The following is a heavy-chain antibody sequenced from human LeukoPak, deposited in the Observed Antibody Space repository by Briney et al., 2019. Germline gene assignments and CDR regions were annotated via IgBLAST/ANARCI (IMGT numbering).Heavy chain of an antibody. CDR3: ARGIAYRNYYGMDV. Sequence: QPGGSLRLSCAASGFTFSSYGMHWVRQAPGKGLEWVAVIWYDGSNKYYADSVKGRFTISRDNSKNTLYLQMNSLRAEDTAVYYCARGIAYRNYYGMDVWGQGTTVTVSS. J-gene: IGHJ6*02. CDR2: IWYDGSNK. D-gene: IGHD2-21*01. CDR1: GFTFSSYG. V-gene: IGHV3-33*08.